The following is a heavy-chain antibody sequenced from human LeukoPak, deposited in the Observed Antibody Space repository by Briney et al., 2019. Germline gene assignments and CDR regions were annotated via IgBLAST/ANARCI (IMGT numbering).Heavy chain of an antibody. J-gene: IGHJ4*02. CDR1: GFTFKDYA. CDR3: ARGRYSSRSGGYYFDI. V-gene: IGHV3-9*01. D-gene: IGHD2-2*01. CDR2: ISWNSGTT. Sequence: GGSLRLSCTASGFTFKDYAMYWVRQAPGKGLEWVSGISWNSGTTDYADSVKGRFTVSRDNAKNSLSLQMNSLRAEDTAVYYCARGRYSSRSGGYYFDIWGQGTLVTVSS.